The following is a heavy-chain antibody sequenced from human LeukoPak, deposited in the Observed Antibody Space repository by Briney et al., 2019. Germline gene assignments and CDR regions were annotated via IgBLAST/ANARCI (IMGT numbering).Heavy chain of an antibody. Sequence: GRALRLSCLGSGFSFGDFALSWFRQAPGKGLEWVGFIRGKASGATTEYAASVKGRFSISRDESKTIAYLQMNSLKPEDTAVYYCSRDKYGDYITAFDIWGQGTMVTVSS. V-gene: IGHV3-49*03. D-gene: IGHD4-17*01. CDR3: SRDKYGDYITAFDI. CDR2: IRGKASGATT. CDR1: GFSFGDFA. J-gene: IGHJ3*02.